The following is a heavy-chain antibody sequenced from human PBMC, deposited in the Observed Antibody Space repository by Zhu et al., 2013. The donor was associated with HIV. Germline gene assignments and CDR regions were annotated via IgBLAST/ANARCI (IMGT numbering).Heavy chain of an antibody. CDR1: GGTFSSYA. D-gene: IGHD3-10*01. Sequence: VQLVQSGAEVKKPGSSVKVSCKASGGTFSSYAISWVRQAPGQGLEWMGGIIPIFGTANYAQKFQGRVTITADESTSTAYMELSSLRSEDTAVYYCARGKIIGRWVRGVIGGAPAFDYWGQGTLVTVSS. CDR2: IIPIFGTA. V-gene: IGHV1-69*01. CDR3: ARGKIIGRWVRGVIGGAPAFDY. J-gene: IGHJ4*02.